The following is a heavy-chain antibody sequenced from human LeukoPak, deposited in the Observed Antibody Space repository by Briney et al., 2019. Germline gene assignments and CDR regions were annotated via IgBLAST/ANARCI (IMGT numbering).Heavy chain of an antibody. CDR1: GFTFSTYG. Sequence: GRSLRLSCAASGFTFSTYGMHWVRQAPGKGLEWVAFIRYDGSNKYYADSVKGRFTISRDNSKNTLYLQMNSLRAEDTAVYYCAKDLAVAVPLNYYYGMDVWGQGTTVTVSS. D-gene: IGHD6-19*01. CDR2: IRYDGSNK. CDR3: AKDLAVAVPLNYYYGMDV. V-gene: IGHV3-30*02. J-gene: IGHJ6*02.